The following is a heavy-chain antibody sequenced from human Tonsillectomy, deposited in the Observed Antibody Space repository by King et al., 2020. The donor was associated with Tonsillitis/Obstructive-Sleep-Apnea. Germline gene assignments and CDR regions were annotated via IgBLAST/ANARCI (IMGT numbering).Heavy chain of an antibody. D-gene: IGHD4/OR15-4a*01. V-gene: IGHV3-48*02. CDR3: ARDGANYKY. Sequence: EVQLVESGGGFIQRGGSLRLSCAASGFTFSSYSMNWVRQAPGKGLEWISYINSSGSTIYYADSVKGRFTISRDNANNSVYLQMNSLRDEDTAVYYWARDGANYKYGGQGTLVTLSS. CDR2: INSSGSTI. J-gene: IGHJ4*02. CDR1: GFTFSSYS.